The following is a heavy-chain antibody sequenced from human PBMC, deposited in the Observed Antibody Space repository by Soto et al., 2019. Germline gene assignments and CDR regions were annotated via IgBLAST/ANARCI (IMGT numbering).Heavy chain of an antibody. J-gene: IGHJ6*03. CDR2: IWYDGSNK. D-gene: IGHD2-15*01. CDR1: GFTFSSYG. V-gene: IGHV3-33*01. CDR3: ARDRMGRCSGGSCYSDDYYYMDV. Sequence: GGSLRLSCAASGFTFSSYGMHWVRQAPGKGLEWVAVIWYDGSNKYYADSVKGRFTISRDNSKNTLYLQMNSLRAEDTAVYYCARDRMGRCSGGSCYSDDYYYMDVWGKGTTVTVSS.